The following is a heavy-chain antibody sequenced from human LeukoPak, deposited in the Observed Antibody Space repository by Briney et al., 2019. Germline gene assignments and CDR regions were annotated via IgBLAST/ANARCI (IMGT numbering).Heavy chain of an antibody. CDR1: GYTFTCYY. CDR2: IKANGGGT. Sequence: ASVKVSCKAAGYTFTCYYMHWGRQAPGQGLEWRGWIKANGGGTNYAQKFKGRVTMTRDTSISTAYMELSRLRADDTAVYYCARGRERYSGYELDYWGQGTLVTVSS. J-gene: IGHJ4*02. CDR3: ARGRERYSGYELDY. D-gene: IGHD5-12*01. V-gene: IGHV1-2*02.